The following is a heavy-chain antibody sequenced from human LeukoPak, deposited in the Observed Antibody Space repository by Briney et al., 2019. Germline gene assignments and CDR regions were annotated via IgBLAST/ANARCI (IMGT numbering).Heavy chain of an antibody. CDR1: GGSISSYY. V-gene: IGHV4-59*01. CDR3: ARDREAYCGGDCYPPYYYYGMDV. J-gene: IGHJ6*02. CDR2: IYYSGST. D-gene: IGHD2-21*02. Sequence: ETLSLTCTVSGGSISSYYWSWIRQPPGKGLEWIGYIYYSGSTNYNPSLKSRVTISVDTSKNQFSLKLSSVTAADTAVYYCARDREAYCGGDCYPPYYYYGMDVWGQGTTVTVSS.